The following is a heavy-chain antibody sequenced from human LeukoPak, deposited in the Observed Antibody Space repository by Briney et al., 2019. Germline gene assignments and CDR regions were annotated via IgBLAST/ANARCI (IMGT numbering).Heavy chain of an antibody. CDR3: ARAVSVAGTNYYFDY. J-gene: IGHJ4*02. V-gene: IGHV4-61*02. CDR1: GGSISSSSYY. D-gene: IGHD6-19*01. CDR2: IYTSGST. Sequence: TSETLSLTCTVSGGSISSSSYYWSWIRQPAGKGLEWIGRIYTSGSTNYNPSLKSRVTMSVDTSKNQFFLKLSSVTAADTAVYYCARAVSVAGTNYYFDYWGQGTLVTVSS.